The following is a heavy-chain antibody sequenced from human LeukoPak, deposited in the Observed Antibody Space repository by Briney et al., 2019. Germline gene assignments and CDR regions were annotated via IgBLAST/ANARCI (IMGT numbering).Heavy chain of an antibody. CDR3: ARDGGYYDSSGYFDY. CDR1: GFTFSSYA. D-gene: IGHD3-22*01. J-gene: IGHJ4*02. V-gene: IGHV3-33*08. Sequence: GGSLRLSCAASGFTFSSYAMSWVRQAPGKGREWVAVIWYDGSNKYYADSVKGRFTISRDNSKNALYLQMNSLRAEDTAVYYCARDGGYYDSSGYFDYWGQGTLVTVSS. CDR2: IWYDGSNK.